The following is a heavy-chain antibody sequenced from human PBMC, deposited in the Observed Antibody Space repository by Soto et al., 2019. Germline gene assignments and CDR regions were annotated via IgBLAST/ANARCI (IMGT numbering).Heavy chain of an antibody. J-gene: IGHJ4*02. CDR1: GGTFSSYT. Sequence: QVQLVQSGAEVKKPGSSVKVSCKASGGTFSSYTISWVRQAPGQGLEWMGRIIPILGIANYAQKFQGRVTITADKATSTAYMELSSLRSEDTAVSYCGREQCGGGDYWGQGTLVTVSS. CDR2: IIPILGIA. V-gene: IGHV1-69*08. CDR3: GREQCGGGDY. D-gene: IGHD3-16*01.